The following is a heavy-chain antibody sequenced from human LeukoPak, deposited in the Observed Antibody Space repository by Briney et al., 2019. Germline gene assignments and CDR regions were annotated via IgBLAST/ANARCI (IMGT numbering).Heavy chain of an antibody. Sequence: SETLSLTCTVSGGSISSSSYYWGWIRQPPGEGLEWIGSIYYSGSTYYNPSLKSRVTISVDTSKNQFSLKLSSVTAADTAVYYCAGQLWFGELGDYWGQGTLVTVSS. CDR3: AGQLWFGELGDY. CDR2: IYYSGST. D-gene: IGHD3-10*01. V-gene: IGHV4-39*01. CDR1: GGSISSSSYY. J-gene: IGHJ4*02.